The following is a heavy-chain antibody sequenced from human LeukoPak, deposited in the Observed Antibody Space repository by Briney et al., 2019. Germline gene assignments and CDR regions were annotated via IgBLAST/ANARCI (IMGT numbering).Heavy chain of an antibody. D-gene: IGHD6-19*01. CDR2: IYPGGSDT. CDR1: GYSFTTYW. Sequence: GESLKISCKGSGYSFTTYWIGWVRQMPGKGLEWMGIIYPGGSDTKYSPSFQGQVTISVDKSISTAYLQWSSLKASDTAMYYCARRSLAGFFDYWGQGTLVTVSS. CDR3: ARRSLAGFFDY. V-gene: IGHV5-51*01. J-gene: IGHJ4*02.